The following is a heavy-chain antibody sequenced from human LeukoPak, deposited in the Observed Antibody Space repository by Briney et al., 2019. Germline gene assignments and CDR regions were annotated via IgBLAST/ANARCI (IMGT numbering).Heavy chain of an antibody. V-gene: IGHV3-23*01. J-gene: IGHJ6*02. CDR3: AIPYGDYYYGMDV. D-gene: IGHD4-17*01. Sequence: PGGSLRLSCAASGFTFSSYAMTWVRQAPGKGLEWVSAISGSGDSTYYADSVKGRFTISRDNSKNTLYLQMNSLRAEDTAVYYCAIPYGDYYYGMDVWGQGTTVTVSS. CDR1: GFTFSSYA. CDR2: ISGSGDST.